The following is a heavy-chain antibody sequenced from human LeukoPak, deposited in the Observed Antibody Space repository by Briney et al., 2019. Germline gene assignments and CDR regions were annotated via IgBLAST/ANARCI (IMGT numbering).Heavy chain of an antibody. CDR1: SGSISGGYYY. CDR2: IYDSGSA. Sequence: PSETLSLTCSVSSGSISGGYYYWSWIRQHPGTGLEWIGYIYDSGSASYNPSLKSRVSISIDTSENQFSLRLRSVTAADTAVYYCARGRSRDGYNPWGQGTLVTVSS. CDR3: ARGRSRDGYNP. V-gene: IGHV4-31*03. J-gene: IGHJ5*02. D-gene: IGHD5-24*01.